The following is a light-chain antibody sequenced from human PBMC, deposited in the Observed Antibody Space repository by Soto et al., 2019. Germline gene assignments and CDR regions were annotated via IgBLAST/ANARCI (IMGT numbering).Light chain of an antibody. V-gene: IGLV2-8*01. CDR1: SSDVGGYKF. CDR2: EVN. CDR3: TSFAPGRIYV. Sequence: QSALTQPPSASGSPGQSVTISCTGTSSDVGGYKFVSWYQQHPGKVPKLMIYEVNKRPSGVPDRFSGSKSGNTASLTVSGLQAEDEADYYCTSFAPGRIYVFGSGTKLTVL. J-gene: IGLJ1*01.